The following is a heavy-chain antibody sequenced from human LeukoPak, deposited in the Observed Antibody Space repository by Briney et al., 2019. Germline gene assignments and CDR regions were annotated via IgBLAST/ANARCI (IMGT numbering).Heavy chain of an antibody. CDR1: GLTFDDYA. D-gene: IGHD6-13*01. V-gene: IGHV3-9*01. CDR3: AKDGVAADYGMDV. CDR2: ISWNSGSI. J-gene: IGHJ6*02. Sequence: QPGRSLRLSCAASGLTFDDYAMHWVRQAPGKGLEWVSGISWNSGSIGYADSVKGRFTISRDNAKNSLYLQMNSLRAEDTALYYCAKDGVAADYGMDVWGQGTTVTVSS.